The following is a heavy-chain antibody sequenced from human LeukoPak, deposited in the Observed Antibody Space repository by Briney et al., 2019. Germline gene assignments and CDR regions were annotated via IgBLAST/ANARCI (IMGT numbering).Heavy chain of an antibody. D-gene: IGHD4-23*01. V-gene: IGHV4-34*01. Sequence: SETLSLTCAVYGGSFCGYYWSWIRQPPGKGLEWIGEINHSGSTNYNPSLKSRVTISVDTSKNQFSLKLSSVTAADTAVYYCARGCVNSSGFDYWGQGTLVTVSS. J-gene: IGHJ4*02. CDR3: ARGCVNSSGFDY. CDR1: GGSFCGYY. CDR2: INHSGST.